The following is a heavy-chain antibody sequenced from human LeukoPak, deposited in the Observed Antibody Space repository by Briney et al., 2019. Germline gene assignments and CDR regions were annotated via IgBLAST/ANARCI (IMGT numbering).Heavy chain of an antibody. D-gene: IGHD3-10*01. Sequence: GGSLRLSCAASGFTFSSYSMNWVRQAPGKGLEWVSSISSSSSYIYYADSVKGRFTISRDNAKNSLYLQMNSLRAEDTAVYYCARARRVPRHFGGYFDYWGQGTLVTVSS. CDR1: GFTFSSYS. J-gene: IGHJ4*02. V-gene: IGHV3-21*01. CDR2: ISSSSSYI. CDR3: ARARRVPRHFGGYFDY.